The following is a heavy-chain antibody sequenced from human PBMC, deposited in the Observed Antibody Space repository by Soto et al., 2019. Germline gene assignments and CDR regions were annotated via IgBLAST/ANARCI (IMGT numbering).Heavy chain of an antibody. Sequence: SETLSLTCTVSGGSINTFYWSWVRQPAGKGLEWIGRIFSSGSTSFNPSLESRVAMSVDTSKNHFSLKLSSVTAADMDVYYCEREGSYSAYNFAHGIQLWYFDFWGQGDMVTVYS. CDR3: EREGSYSAYNFAHGIQLWYFDF. V-gene: IGHV4-4*07. D-gene: IGHD5-18*01. CDR2: IFSSGST. J-gene: IGHJ4*02. CDR1: GGSINTFY.